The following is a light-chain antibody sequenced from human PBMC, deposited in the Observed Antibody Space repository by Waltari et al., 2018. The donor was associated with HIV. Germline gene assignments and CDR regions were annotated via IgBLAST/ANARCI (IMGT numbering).Light chain of an antibody. CDR2: AAS. CDR3: QQTYSTPDS. Sequence: DIQMTQSPSSLSASIGDRVTITCRASQSVTRKLNWYQQKSVKAPNLLISAASTLRSGVPSRFSGGGSGVDFTLTISSLQPEDFAFYFCQQTYSTPDSFGQGTKVEIK. J-gene: IGKJ2*01. V-gene: IGKV1-39*01. CDR1: QSVTRK.